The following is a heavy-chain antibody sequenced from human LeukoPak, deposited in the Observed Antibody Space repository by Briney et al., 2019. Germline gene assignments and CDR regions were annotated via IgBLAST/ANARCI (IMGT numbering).Heavy chain of an antibody. CDR3: ATKGLVSVPSRYHFDY. V-gene: IGHV3-23*01. D-gene: IGHD2-2*01. CDR2: ISGDGRIT. J-gene: IGHJ4*02. CDR1: GFTLSSYA. Sequence: PGGSLRLSCAASGFTLSSYAMSWVRQAPGKGLEWVSAISGDGRITHHADSVNGRFTISRDNSKNTLYLQMNSLRAEDTAIYYCATKGLVSVPSRYHFDYWGQGTLVTVSS.